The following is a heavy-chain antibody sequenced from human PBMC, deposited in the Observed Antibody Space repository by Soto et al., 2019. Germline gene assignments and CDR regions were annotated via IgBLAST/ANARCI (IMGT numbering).Heavy chain of an antibody. CDR3: ARGPLWARGGLTGVATSMDV. V-gene: IGHV4-4*02. J-gene: IGHJ6*02. D-gene: IGHD3-9*01. CDR1: GGSISSSNW. CDR2: IYHSGST. Sequence: SEPLSLTCAVSGGSISSSNWWSWVRQPPGKGLEWIGEIYHSGSTNYNPSLKSRVTISVDKSKNQFSLKLSSVTAADTAVYYCARGPLWARGGLTGVATSMDVWGQGTTVTVSS.